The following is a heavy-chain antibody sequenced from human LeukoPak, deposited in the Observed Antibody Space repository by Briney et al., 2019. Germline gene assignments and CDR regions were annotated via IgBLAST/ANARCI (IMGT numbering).Heavy chain of an antibody. Sequence: ASVTVSCKHSGYTFTHYYMHWVRQAPGQGRAWMGWINPNSGGTYYAQKFQGRVTMTRDTSISTADMELSRLRSDDTAVYYCASLLGYCSSTSCPEEDYWGQGTLVTVSS. D-gene: IGHD2-2*01. J-gene: IGHJ4*02. V-gene: IGHV1-2*02. CDR1: GYTFTHYY. CDR2: INPNSGGT. CDR3: ASLLGYCSSTSCPEEDY.